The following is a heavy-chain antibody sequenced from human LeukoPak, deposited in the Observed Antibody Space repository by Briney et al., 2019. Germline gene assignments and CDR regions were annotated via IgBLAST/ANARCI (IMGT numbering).Heavy chain of an antibody. D-gene: IGHD3-22*01. V-gene: IGHV3-21*01. CDR1: GFTVSSNE. CDR3: ARGPSYDSSGYCY. CDR2: ISSSSSYI. J-gene: IGHJ4*02. Sequence: GGSLRLSCAASGFTVSSNEMSWVRQAPGKGLEWVSSISSSSSYIYYADSVKGRFTISRDNAKNSLYLQMNSLRAEDTAVYYCARGPSYDSSGYCYWGQGTLVTVSS.